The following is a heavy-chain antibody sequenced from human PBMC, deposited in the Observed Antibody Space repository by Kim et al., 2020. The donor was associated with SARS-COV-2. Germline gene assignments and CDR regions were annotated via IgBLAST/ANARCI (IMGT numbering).Heavy chain of an antibody. J-gene: IGHJ3*02. V-gene: IGHV3-23*01. CDR3: AKEVAGAAEDAFDI. D-gene: IGHD6-13*01. Sequence: ADSVKGRFTISRDNSKNTLYLQMNSLRAEDTAVYYCAKEVAGAAEDAFDIWGQGTMVTVSS.